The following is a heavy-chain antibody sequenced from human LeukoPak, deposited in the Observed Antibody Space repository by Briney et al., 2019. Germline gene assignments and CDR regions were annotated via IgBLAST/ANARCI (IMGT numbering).Heavy chain of an antibody. V-gene: IGHV3-9*01. Sequence: GGSLRLSCAASGFTFDDYAMHWVRQAPGKGLEWVSGISWNSGSIGYADSVKGRFTISRDNAKNSLYLQMNSLRAEDTAVYYCAKDRGSSGSYYTFDYWGQGTLVTVSS. J-gene: IGHJ4*02. CDR2: ISWNSGSI. CDR1: GFTFDDYA. CDR3: AKDRGSSGSYYTFDY. D-gene: IGHD3-10*01.